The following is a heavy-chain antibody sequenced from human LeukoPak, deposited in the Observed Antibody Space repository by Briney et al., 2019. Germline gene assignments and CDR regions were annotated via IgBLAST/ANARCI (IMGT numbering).Heavy chain of an antibody. D-gene: IGHD3-22*01. CDR2: IIPILGIA. J-gene: IGHJ6*02. Sequence: SVKVSCKASGGTFSSYAISWVRQAPGQGLEWMGRIIPILGIANYAQKFQGRVTITADKSTSTAYMELSSLRSEDTAVYYCARESYYDSSGYYGDYYYYYGMGVWGQGTTVTVSS. CDR3: ARESYYDSSGYYGDYYYYYGMGV. CDR1: GGTFSSYA. V-gene: IGHV1-69*04.